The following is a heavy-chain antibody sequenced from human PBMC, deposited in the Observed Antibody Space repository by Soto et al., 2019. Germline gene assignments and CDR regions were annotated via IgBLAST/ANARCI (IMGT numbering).Heavy chain of an antibody. CDR3: ARGKFANGDLHY. D-gene: IGHD4-17*01. CDR1: GYTFTDCY. J-gene: IGHJ4*02. CDR2: ISANNGNT. V-gene: IGHV1-18*04. Sequence: ASVKVSCKASGYTFTDCYIHWVRQAPGQGLEWMGWISANNGNTNYAQKLQGRVTMTTDTSTSTAYMELRSLRSDDTAVYYCARGKFANGDLHYWGQGTLVTVSS.